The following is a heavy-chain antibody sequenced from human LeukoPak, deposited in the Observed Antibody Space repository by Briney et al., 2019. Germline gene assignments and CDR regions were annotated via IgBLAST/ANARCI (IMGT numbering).Heavy chain of an antibody. V-gene: IGHV4-39*07. D-gene: IGHD2-21*02. Sequence: PSETLSLTCTVSGGSISSSSYYWGWIRQPPGKGLEWIGGIYYSGSTYYNPSLKSRVTISVDTSKNQFSLKLTSVTAADTAVYYCARNRELLNYFDYWGQGTLVTVSS. CDR2: IYYSGST. J-gene: IGHJ4*02. CDR3: ARNRELLNYFDY. CDR1: GGSISSSSYY.